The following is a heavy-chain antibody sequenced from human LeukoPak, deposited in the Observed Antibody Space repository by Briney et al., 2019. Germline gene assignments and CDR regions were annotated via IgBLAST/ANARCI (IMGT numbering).Heavy chain of an antibody. CDR1: GFTFSSYS. CDR2: ISSSSSYI. CDR3: AIGGGVTGSFAY. D-gene: IGHD6-19*01. J-gene: IGHJ4*02. V-gene: IGHV3-21*01. Sequence: GGSLRLSCAASGFTFSSYSMDWVRQAPGKGLEWVSSISSSSSYIYYADSVKGRFTISKDNAKNSLYLQMNSLRAEDTAVYYCAIGGGVTGSFAYWGQGTLVTVSS.